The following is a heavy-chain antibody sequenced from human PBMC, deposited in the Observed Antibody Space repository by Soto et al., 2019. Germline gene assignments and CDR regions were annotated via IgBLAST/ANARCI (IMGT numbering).Heavy chain of an antibody. V-gene: IGHV4-34*01. J-gene: IGHJ4*02. CDR2: INHSGST. Sequence: QVQLQQWGAGLLKPSETLSLTCAVYGGSSSNYYWSWIRQPPGKGLEWIGEINHSGSTNYNPSLKSRVTISVDTSKNQFSLKLSSVTAADTAVYYCARTSRFDYWGQGTLVTVSS. CDR3: ARTSRFDY. D-gene: IGHD6-6*01. CDR1: GGSSSNYY.